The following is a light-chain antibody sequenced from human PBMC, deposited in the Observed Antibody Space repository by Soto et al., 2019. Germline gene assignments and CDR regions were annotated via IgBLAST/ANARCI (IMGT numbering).Light chain of an antibody. CDR3: CSYAGNYTLL. CDR2: DVT. J-gene: IGLJ2*01. CDR1: SRDVGIYNY. Sequence: QSALTQPRSVSGSPGQSVTVSCTGTSRDVGIYNYVSWYQQRPGTAPKVMIYDVTKRPSGVPDRFSGSKSANMASLTISGLQADDEADYYCCSYAGNYTLLFGGGTKLTVL. V-gene: IGLV2-11*01.